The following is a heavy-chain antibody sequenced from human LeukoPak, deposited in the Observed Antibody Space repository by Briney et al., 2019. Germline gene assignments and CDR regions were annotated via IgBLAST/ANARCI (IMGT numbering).Heavy chain of an antibody. CDR2: IKPDGSEK. CDR3: ARDTMGATDY. J-gene: IGHJ4*02. CDR1: GFTFNNYA. V-gene: IGHV3-7*01. D-gene: IGHD1-26*01. Sequence: GGSLRLSCAASGFTFNNYALTWVRQAPGKGLEWVANIKPDGSEKYYVDSVKGRFTISRDNAKNSLYLQMNSLRAEDTALYYCARDTMGATDYWGQGTLVTVSS.